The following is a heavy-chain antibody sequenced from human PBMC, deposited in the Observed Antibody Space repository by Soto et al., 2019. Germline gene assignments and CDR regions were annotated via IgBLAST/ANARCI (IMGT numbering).Heavy chain of an antibody. CDR1: GFSCSDRY. V-gene: IGHV3-72*01. Sequence: PGGSLRLSCAASGFSCSDRYMDWVRQAPGKGLEWVGRIRTKLNRYSSDYAAAVAGRFTISREDSRNSLYLQMNSLRSEDTAVYYCASSTTSCHGGVCSLDYWGQGTMVTVSS. J-gene: IGHJ4*02. D-gene: IGHD2-2*01. CDR2: IRTKLNRYSS. CDR3: ASSTTSCHGGVCSLDY.